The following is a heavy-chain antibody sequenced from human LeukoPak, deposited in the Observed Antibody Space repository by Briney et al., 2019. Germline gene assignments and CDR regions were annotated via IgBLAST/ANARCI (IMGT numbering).Heavy chain of an antibody. D-gene: IGHD5-12*01. Sequence: GGSLRLSCGASGFTLSSNWMTWVRQAPGRGLEWVASIKQDGSVKYYVDSVKGRFTISRDNARNSLSLQMNSLGVEDAAVYFCARWGQTSGYYYVDNWGQGTLVTVSS. CDR3: ARWGQTSGYYYVDN. CDR2: IKQDGSVK. J-gene: IGHJ4*02. CDR1: GFTLSSNW. V-gene: IGHV3-7*01.